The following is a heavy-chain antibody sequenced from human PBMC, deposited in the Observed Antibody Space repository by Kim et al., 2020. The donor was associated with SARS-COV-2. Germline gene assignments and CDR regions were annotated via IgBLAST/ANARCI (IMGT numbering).Heavy chain of an antibody. CDR1: GGTFSSYA. V-gene: IGHV1-69*04. CDR2: IIPILGIA. Sequence: SVKVSCKASGGTFSSYAISWVRQAPGQGLEWMGRIIPILGIANYAQKFQGRVTITADKSTSTAYMELSSLRSEDTAVYYCARGIDYDSSGYTFYFDYWGQGTLVTVSS. D-gene: IGHD3-22*01. CDR3: ARGIDYDSSGYTFYFDY. J-gene: IGHJ4*02.